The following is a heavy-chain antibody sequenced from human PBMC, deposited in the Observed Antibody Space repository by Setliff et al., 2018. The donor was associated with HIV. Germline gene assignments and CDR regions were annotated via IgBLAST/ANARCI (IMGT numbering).Heavy chain of an antibody. J-gene: IGHJ4*02. D-gene: IGHD5-18*01. CDR1: GGSFSGYY. CDR2: INHSGST. CDR3: RVGETAVDDLVYFDY. V-gene: IGHV4-34*01. Sequence: SETLSLTCAVYGGSFSGYYWSWIRQPPGKGLEWIGEINHSGSTNYNPSLKSRVTISGDTSKNQFSLKLRSVTVADTAVYYCRVGETAVDDLVYFDYWGQGTLVTVS.